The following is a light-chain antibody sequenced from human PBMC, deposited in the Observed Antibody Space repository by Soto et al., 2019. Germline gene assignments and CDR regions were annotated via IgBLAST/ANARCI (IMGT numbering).Light chain of an antibody. Sequence: QSVLTQPPSASGTPGQRVTISCSGSSSNIGSNYVYWYQQLPGTAPKLLIYSSDKRPSGVPDRFSGSKSGTSASLAISGLQSEDEADYFCAAWDDSLDGLVFGGGTKLTVL. CDR1: SSNIGSNY. CDR3: AAWDDSLDGLV. J-gene: IGLJ2*01. V-gene: IGLV1-44*01. CDR2: SSD.